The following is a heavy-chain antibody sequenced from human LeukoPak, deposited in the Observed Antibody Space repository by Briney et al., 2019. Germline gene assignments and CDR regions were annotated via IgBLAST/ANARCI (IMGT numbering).Heavy chain of an antibody. V-gene: IGHV3-9*01. CDR3: ARDPQRAYFDY. Sequence: SLRLSCSASGFTFDDYAMHWVRQAPGKGLEWVSGISWNRGSIGYADSVKGRFTISRDNAKNSLYLQMNSLRAEDTAVYYCARDPQRAYFDYWGQGTLVTVSS. CDR2: ISWNRGSI. J-gene: IGHJ4*02. CDR1: GFTFDDYA.